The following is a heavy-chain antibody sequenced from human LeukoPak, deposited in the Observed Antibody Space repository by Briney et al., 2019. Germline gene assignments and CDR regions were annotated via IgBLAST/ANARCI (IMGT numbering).Heavy chain of an antibody. CDR3: ATSGYSYDSRLYYYYGMDV. CDR1: GGSISSGGYS. CDR2: IYHSGST. J-gene: IGHJ6*02. D-gene: IGHD5-18*01. Sequence: PSETLSLTCAVSGGSISSGGYSWSWIRQPPGKGLEWIGYIYHSGSTYYNPSLKSRATISVDRSKNQFSLKLSSVTAAGTAVYYCATSGYSYDSRLYYYYGMDVWGQGTTVTVSS. V-gene: IGHV4-30-2*01.